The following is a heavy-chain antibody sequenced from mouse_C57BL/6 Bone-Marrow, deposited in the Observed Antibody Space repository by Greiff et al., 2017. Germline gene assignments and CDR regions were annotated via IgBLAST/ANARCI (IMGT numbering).Heavy chain of an antibody. J-gene: IGHJ2*01. CDR1: GYTFTSYW. D-gene: IGHD4-1*01. CDR2: IYPGSGST. V-gene: IGHV1-55*01. CDR3: AREGLGPFYFDY. Sequence: VQLQQPGAELVKPGASMKMSCKASGYTFTSYWITWVKQRPGQGLEWIGDIYPGSGSTNYNEKFKSKATLTVDTSSSTADMQLSSLTSEDSAVYYCAREGLGPFYFDYWGQGTTLTVSS.